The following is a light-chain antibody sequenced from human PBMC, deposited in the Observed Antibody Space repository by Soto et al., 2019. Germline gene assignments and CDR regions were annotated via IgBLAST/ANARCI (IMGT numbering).Light chain of an antibody. J-gene: IGKJ3*01. Sequence: EIVLTQSPATLSLSPGERATLSCRASQSVSSYLAWYQQKPGQAPRLLIYDASNCATGIPARFSGSGSGTDFTLTISSLEPEDFAVYYCQQRSNWPPIFTFGPGTKVDI. CDR3: QQRSNWPPIFT. CDR2: DAS. V-gene: IGKV3-11*01. CDR1: QSVSSY.